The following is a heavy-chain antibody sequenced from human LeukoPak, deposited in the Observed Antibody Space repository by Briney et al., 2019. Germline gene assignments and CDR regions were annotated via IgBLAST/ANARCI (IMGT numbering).Heavy chain of an antibody. CDR3: ARDVPRRGFDP. V-gene: IGHV4-31*03. J-gene: IGHJ5*02. CDR2: IYYSGST. CDR1: GGSISSGGYY. Sequence: SETLSLTCTVSGGSISSGGYYWSWIRQHPGKGLEWIGYIYYSGSTYYNPSLKSRVTISVDTSKNQFSLKLSSVTAADTAVYYCARDVPRRGFDPWGQGTLVTVSS.